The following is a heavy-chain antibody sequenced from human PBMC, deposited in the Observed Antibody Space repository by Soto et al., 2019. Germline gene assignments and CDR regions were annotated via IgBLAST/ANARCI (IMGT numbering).Heavy chain of an antibody. CDR1: GYTFTGYG. CDR3: ARDAAVGLFDY. D-gene: IGHD1-26*01. J-gene: IGHJ4*02. Sequence: ASVKVSCKSSGYTFTGYGISCVRQAPGQGLEWMGWISAYNGNTNYAQKLQGRVTMTTDTSTSTAYMELRSLRSDDTAVYYCARDAAVGLFDYWGQGTLVTVSS. CDR2: ISAYNGNT. V-gene: IGHV1-18*01.